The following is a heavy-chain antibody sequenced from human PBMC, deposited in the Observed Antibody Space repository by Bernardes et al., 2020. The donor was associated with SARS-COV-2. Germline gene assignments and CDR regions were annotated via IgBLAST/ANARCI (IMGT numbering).Heavy chain of an antibody. J-gene: IGHJ4*02. CDR1: GSTFTGYY. CDR2: ITPSSGDT. Sequence: ASVKVSCKASGSTFTGYYIHWVRQAPGQRLEWMGRITPSSGDTDFAQKFQGRVTMTSATSISTVYLELSSLRSDDTAIYYCATSKRVVLFYLDHWGQGTLVAVSS. D-gene: IGHD3-16*01. CDR3: ATSKRVVLFYLDH. V-gene: IGHV1-2*02.